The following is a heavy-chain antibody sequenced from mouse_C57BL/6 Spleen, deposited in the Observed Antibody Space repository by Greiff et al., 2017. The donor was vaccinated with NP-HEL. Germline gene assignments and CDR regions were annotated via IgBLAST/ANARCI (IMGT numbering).Heavy chain of an antibody. V-gene: IGHV7-3*01. CDR3: ARSTVVATKAMDY. J-gene: IGHJ4*01. D-gene: IGHD1-1*01. Sequence: EVKVVESGGGLVQPGGSLSLSCAASGFTFTDYYMSWVRQPPGKALEWLGFIRNKANGYTTEYSASVKGRFTISRDNSQSILYLQMNALRAEDSATYYCARSTVVATKAMDYWGQGTSVTVSS. CDR1: GFTFTDYY. CDR2: IRNKANGYTT.